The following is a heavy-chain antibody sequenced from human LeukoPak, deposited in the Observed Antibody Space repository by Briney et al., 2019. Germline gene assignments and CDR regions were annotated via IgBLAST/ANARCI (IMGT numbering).Heavy chain of an antibody. CDR3: AKDRVPAAIRYYYYYGMDV. Sequence: PTGGSLRLSCAASGFTFSSYAMSWVRQAPGKGLEWVSAISGSGGSTYYADSVKGRFTISRDNSKNTLYLQMNSLRAEDTAVYYCAKDRVPAAIRYYYYYGMDVWGQGTTVTVSS. D-gene: IGHD2-2*02. CDR1: GFTFSSYA. V-gene: IGHV3-23*01. CDR2: ISGSGGST. J-gene: IGHJ6*02.